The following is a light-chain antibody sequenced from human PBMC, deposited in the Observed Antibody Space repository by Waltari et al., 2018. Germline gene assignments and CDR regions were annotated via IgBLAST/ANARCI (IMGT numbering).Light chain of an antibody. V-gene: IGLV2-14*03. CDR3: ISYTSSRHYV. J-gene: IGLJ1*01. Sequence: QSALTQPASVSGSPGQSITISCTGSSSDVGGYKYVSWYQQHPGKAPKLIIFDVSGRPFGVSTRVSGSKSGNTASLTISGLQPDDEADYHCISYTSSRHYVFGSGTKVIVL. CDR1: SSDVGGYKY. CDR2: DVS.